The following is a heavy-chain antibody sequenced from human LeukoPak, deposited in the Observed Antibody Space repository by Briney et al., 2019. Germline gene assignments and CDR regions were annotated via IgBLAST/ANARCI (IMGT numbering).Heavy chain of an antibody. Sequence: GGSLRLSCAASGFTFSSYWMSWVRQAPGKGLEWVANIKQDGSEKYYVDSVKGRFTISRDNAKNSLYLQMNSLRAEDTAVYYCARGLPSYDMGPDYWGQGTLVTVSS. V-gene: IGHV3-7*01. CDR3: ARGLPSYDMGPDY. CDR1: GFTFSSYW. D-gene: IGHD3-9*01. J-gene: IGHJ4*02. CDR2: IKQDGSEK.